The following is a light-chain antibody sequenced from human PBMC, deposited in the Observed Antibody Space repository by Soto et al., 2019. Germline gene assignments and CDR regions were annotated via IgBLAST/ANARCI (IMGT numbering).Light chain of an antibody. CDR2: DVS. CDR1: SSDVGGYNH. J-gene: IGLJ1*01. CDR3: SSFTSTRNNYV. V-gene: IGLV2-14*01. Sequence: QSVLTQPASVSGSPGQSITFSCTGTSSDVGGYNHVSWYQQHPGKAPKLMIYDVSNRPSGVSNRFSGSKSGNTASLTISGLQPEDEADYYCSSFTSTRNNYVFGTGTKVTVL.